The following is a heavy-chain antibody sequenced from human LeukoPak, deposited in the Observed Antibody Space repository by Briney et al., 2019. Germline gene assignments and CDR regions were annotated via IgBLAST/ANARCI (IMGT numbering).Heavy chain of an antibody. D-gene: IGHD6-13*01. CDR2: ISGSGGST. V-gene: IGHV3-23*01. Sequence: GGSLRLSCAASGFTFSSYAMSWVRQAPGKGLEWVSAISGSGGSTYYADSVKGRFTISRDNSKNTLYLRMNSLRAEDTAVYYCAKGGSGIAAEYYYYYYMDVWGKGTTVTISS. CDR1: GFTFSSYA. J-gene: IGHJ6*03. CDR3: AKGGSGIAAEYYYYYYMDV.